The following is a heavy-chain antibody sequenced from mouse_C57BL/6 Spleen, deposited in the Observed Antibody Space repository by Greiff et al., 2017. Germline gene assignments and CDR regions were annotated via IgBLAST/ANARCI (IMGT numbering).Heavy chain of an antibody. CDR2: IDPETGGT. CDR3: TRCQYYGSSYRYFDV. V-gene: IGHV1-15*01. Sequence: QVQLQQSGAELVRPGASVTLSCKASGYTFTDYEMHWVKQTPVHGLEWIGAIDPETGGTAYNQKFKGKAILTADKSSRTAYMELRSLTSEDSAVYYCTRCQYYGSSYRYFDVWGTGTTVTVSS. CDR1: GYTFTDYE. J-gene: IGHJ1*03. D-gene: IGHD1-1*01.